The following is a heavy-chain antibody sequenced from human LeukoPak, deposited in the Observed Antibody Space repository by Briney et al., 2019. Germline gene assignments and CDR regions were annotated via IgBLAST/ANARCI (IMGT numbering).Heavy chain of an antibody. CDR2: IGGSGGST. CDR1: GFTFSSYA. J-gene: IGHJ4*02. D-gene: IGHD5-12*01. V-gene: IGHV3-23*01. Sequence: GGSLRLSCAASGFTFSSYAMSWVRQAPGKGLKWVSAIGGSGGSTYYTDSVKGRFTISRDNSKNTLYLQMNSPRAEDTAVYYCAKVTSGYDTRDYWGQGTLVTVSS. CDR3: AKVTSGYDTRDY.